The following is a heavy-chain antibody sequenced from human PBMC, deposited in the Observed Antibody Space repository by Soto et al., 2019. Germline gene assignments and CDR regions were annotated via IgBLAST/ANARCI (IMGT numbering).Heavy chain of an antibody. J-gene: IGHJ6*02. V-gene: IGHV4-39*01. CDR1: GGSISSNIYY. D-gene: IGHD2-2*01. CDR2: ICYTGNT. Sequence: NPSETLSLTCSVSGGSISSNIYYWAWIRQSPGKGLEWIGGICYTGNTYYNPSLKSRVTVSHDTPKNQFSLKLSSVTAADTATYYCTRYPDIIGQCTFRGCHGSYYFGMDVWGQGTTVTVSS. CDR3: TRYPDIIGQCTFRGCHGSYYFGMDV.